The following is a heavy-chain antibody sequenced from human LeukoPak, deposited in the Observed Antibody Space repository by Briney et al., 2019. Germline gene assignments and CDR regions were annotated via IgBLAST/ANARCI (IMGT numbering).Heavy chain of an antibody. CDR2: VIPIFGTA. J-gene: IGHJ4*02. D-gene: IGHD3-16*01. Sequence: SVKVSCKASGGTFSIYAISWVRQAPGQGLEWMGGVIPIFGTANYAQKFQGRVTITADESTSTAYMELSSLRSEDTAVYYCARDIGPDGYGGGGYFDYWGQGTLVTVSS. CDR3: ARDIGPDGYGGGGYFDY. V-gene: IGHV1-69*13. CDR1: GGTFSIYA.